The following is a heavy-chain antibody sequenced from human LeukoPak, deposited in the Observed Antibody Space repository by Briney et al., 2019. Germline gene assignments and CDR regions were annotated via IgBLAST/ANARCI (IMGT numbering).Heavy chain of an antibody. CDR2: IRYDGSNK. V-gene: IGHV3-30*02. D-gene: IGHD2-15*01. CDR3: ARLNCSGGSCYSKALQYYYYYYMDV. J-gene: IGHJ6*03. Sequence: GGSLRLSCGASGFTFGTYWMHWVRQAPGKGLEWVAFIRYDGSNKYYADSVKGRFTISRDNSKNTLSLQMNSLRAEDTAVYYCARLNCSGGSCYSKALQYYYYYYMDVWGKGTTVTISS. CDR1: GFTFGTYW.